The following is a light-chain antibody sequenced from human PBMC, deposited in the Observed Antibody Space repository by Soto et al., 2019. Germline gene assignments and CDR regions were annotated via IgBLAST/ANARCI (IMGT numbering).Light chain of an antibody. CDR1: QTISNY. CDR2: AAS. Sequence: IQMTQSPSSLSASVGDRVTITCRAGQTISNYLNWYQHKPGKAPKLLIYAASNLDRGVPARFSGSGSGTDFTLTISGLQPEDFATYFCQQSYSIPIFTFGQGTKWIS. V-gene: IGKV1-39*01. CDR3: QQSYSIPIFT. J-gene: IGKJ2*01.